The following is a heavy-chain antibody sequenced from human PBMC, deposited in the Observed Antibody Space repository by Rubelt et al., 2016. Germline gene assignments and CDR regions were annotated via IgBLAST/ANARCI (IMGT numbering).Heavy chain of an antibody. CDR1: GGSFSGYY. CDR2: INHTGSI. J-gene: IGHJ4*02. D-gene: IGHD1-7*01. V-gene: IGHV4-34*01. CDR3: ARVGDWKYRGGEDY. Sequence: QVQLQQWGAGLLKPSETLSLTCAVYGGSFSGYYWSWIRQPPGKGLEWIGEINHTGSINYNPPLKSRVSISIDTSKNQFSLKVRSVTAADTAVYYCARVGDWKYRGGEDYWGQGTLVTVSS.